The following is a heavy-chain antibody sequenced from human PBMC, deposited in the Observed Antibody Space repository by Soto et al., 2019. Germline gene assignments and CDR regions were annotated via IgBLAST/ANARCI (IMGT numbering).Heavy chain of an antibody. J-gene: IGHJ4*02. Sequence: QITLKESGPTLVKPTQTLTLTCTFSGFSLSTSGVGVGWIRQPPGKSLEWLALIYWDDDKRYSPSLKSRLTNTKDPYKNTVVLTMTNMDPVDTATYYCAHSWYCRGGSWYYTYYFAYWGQGTLVTVSS. D-gene: IGHD2-15*01. CDR1: GFSLSTSGVG. V-gene: IGHV2-5*02. CDR3: AHSWYCRGGSWYYTYYFAY. CDR2: IYWDDDK.